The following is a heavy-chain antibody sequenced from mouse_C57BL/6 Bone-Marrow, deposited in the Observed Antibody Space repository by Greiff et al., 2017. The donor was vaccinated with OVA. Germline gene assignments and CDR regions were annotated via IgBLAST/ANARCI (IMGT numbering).Heavy chain of an antibody. CDR1: GYTFTSYW. J-gene: IGHJ3*01. D-gene: IGHD2-4*01. CDR2: IYPRSGNT. V-gene: IGHV1-81*01. Sequence: QVQLQQPGAELVMPGASVKLSCKASGYTFTSYWMHWVKQRTGQGLEWIGEIYPRSGNTYYNEKFKGKATLTADKSSSTAYMELRSLTSEDSAVYFCARSGLRDFAYWGQGTLVTVSA. CDR3: ARSGLRDFAY.